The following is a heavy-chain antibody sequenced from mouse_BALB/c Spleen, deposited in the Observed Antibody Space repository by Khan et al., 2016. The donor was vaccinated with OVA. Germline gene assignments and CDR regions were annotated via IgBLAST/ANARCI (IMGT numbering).Heavy chain of an antibody. CDR2: INPTSGYT. CDR3: ARARIDY. J-gene: IGHJ2*01. CDR1: GYTFTTYW. D-gene: IGHD3-3*01. Sequence: QVRLQQSGAELAKPGASVKMSCKASGYTFTTYWMHWIKQRPGQGLEWIGYINPTSGYTDYNQKFKDKATLTPAKSSSPDYMQLSSLTSDDSAVYYCARARIDYWGQGTTLTVSS. V-gene: IGHV1-7*01.